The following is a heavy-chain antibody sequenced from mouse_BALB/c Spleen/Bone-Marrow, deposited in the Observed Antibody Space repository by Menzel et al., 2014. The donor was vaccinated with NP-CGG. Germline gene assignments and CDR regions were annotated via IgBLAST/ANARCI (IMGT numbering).Heavy chain of an antibody. Sequence: EVQLQQSGPELVKPGVSVKMSCKASGYTFTDYYMKWVKQNHGKSLEWIGDINPNNGDTFYNQKFKAKATLTVDKSSSTAYLQVNSLTSEDSAVYYCARGTRATYYWGQGTLVTVSA. J-gene: IGHJ3*01. CDR1: GYTFTDYY. D-gene: IGHD3-1*01. V-gene: IGHV1-26*01. CDR3: ARGTRATYY. CDR2: INPNNGDT.